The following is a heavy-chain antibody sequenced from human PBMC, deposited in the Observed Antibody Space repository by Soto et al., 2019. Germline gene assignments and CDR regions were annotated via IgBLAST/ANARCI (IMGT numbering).Heavy chain of an antibody. CDR1: GFTFSTYW. J-gene: IGHJ6*02. V-gene: IGHV3-74*01. CDR2: INSDGSTT. CDR3: ARDAYYDMGV. Sequence: EVQLVESGGGLVQPGGSLRLSCAASGFTFSTYWMHWVRQAPGKGLVWVSRINSDGSTTNYADSVQGRFTISRDNAKNTLYLQMNRLRAEDTAVYYCARDAYYDMGVWGQGTTVTVSS.